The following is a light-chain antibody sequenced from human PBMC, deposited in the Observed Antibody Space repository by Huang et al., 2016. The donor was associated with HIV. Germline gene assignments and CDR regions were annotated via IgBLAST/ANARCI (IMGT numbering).Light chain of an antibody. CDR2: DAS. V-gene: IGKV1-5*01. J-gene: IGKJ2*01. Sequence: DIQMTQSPSTLSASVGDRVTITCRASQSISAWFAWYQQKPGKAPKRLIYDASNLQSGVPSRFSGSGSGTQYTLTISSLQPDDFATYYCQQVYGSPYTFGRGTKLEIK. CDR3: QQVYGSPYT. CDR1: QSISAW.